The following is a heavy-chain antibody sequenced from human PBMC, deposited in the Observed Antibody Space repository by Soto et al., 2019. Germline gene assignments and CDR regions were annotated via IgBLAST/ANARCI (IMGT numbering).Heavy chain of an antibody. CDR3: ARDRGQRPVSLRGYSYGCWFDP. D-gene: IGHD5-18*01. J-gene: IGHJ5*02. V-gene: IGHV1-3*01. CDR1: GYTFTSYA. Sequence: ASVKVSCKASGYTFTSYAMHWVRQAPGQRLEWMGWINAGNGNTKYSQKFQGRVTITRDTSASTAYMELSSLRSEDTAVYYCARDRGQRPVSLRGYSYGCWFDPWGQGTLVTVSS. CDR2: INAGNGNT.